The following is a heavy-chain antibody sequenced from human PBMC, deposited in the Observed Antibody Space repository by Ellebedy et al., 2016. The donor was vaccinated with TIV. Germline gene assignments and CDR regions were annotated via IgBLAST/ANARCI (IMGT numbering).Heavy chain of an antibody. Sequence: AASVKVSCKASGGTFSSYAISWVRQAPGQGLEWMGGIIPIFGTANYAQKFQGRVTITADESTSTAYMELSSLRSEDTAVYYCAFHQYGSGNPGYHYGMDVWGQGTTVTVSS. J-gene: IGHJ6*02. CDR3: AFHQYGSGNPGYHYGMDV. CDR2: IIPIFGTA. CDR1: GGTFSSYA. V-gene: IGHV1-69*13. D-gene: IGHD3-10*01.